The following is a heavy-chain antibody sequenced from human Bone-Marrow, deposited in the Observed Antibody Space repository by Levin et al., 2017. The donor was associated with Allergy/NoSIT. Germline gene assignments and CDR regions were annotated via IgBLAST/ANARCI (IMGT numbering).Heavy chain of an antibody. Sequence: KVSCKGSGYSFTYNWIGWVRQMPGKGLEWMAIIYPGDSDSRYSPTFQGQVTISVDKSITTAYLQWSSLKASDTAVYYCARRKYGFDAFDFWGQGTMVSVSS. CDR1: GYSFTYNW. CDR2: IYPGDSDS. CDR3: ARRKYGFDAFDF. J-gene: IGHJ3*01. V-gene: IGHV5-51*01. D-gene: IGHD4-17*01.